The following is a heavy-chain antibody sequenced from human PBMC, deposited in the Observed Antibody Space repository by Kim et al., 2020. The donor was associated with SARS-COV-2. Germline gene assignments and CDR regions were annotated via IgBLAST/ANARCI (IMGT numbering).Heavy chain of an antibody. CDR3: ARGGWFDGSFDY. CDR2: ISSSGSDI. J-gene: IGHJ4*02. Sequence: GGSLRLSCAASGFTFSGYYMSWVRQAPGKGLEWVSYISSSGSDIYYADSVKGRFTISRDNAKNSLYLQMNSLRAEDTAVYYCARGGWFDGSFDYWGQGTLVTVSS. CDR1: GFTFSGYY. V-gene: IGHV3-11*04. D-gene: IGHD3-10*01.